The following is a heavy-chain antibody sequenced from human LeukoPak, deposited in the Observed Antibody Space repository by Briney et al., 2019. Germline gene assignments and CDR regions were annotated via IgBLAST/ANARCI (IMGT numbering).Heavy chain of an antibody. CDR2: IRYDGSNK. CDR3: AKDRRGYDSSGYYLLFDY. V-gene: IGHV3-30*02. J-gene: IGHJ4*02. D-gene: IGHD3-22*01. CDR1: GFTFSSYG. Sequence: PGGSLRLSCAASGFTFSSYGMHWVRQAPGKGLEWVAFIRYDGSNKYYADSVKDRFTISRDNSKNTLYLQMNSLRAEDTAVYYCAKDRRGYDSSGYYLLFDYWGQGTLVTVSS.